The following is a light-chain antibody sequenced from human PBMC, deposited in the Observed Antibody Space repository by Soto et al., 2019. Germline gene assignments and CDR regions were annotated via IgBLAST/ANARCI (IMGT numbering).Light chain of an antibody. CDR1: QSLLHDNGNNF. Sequence: EIVMTQSPLSLPVTPGEPASISCRSSQSLLHDNGNNFLDWYLQKPGQSPQLLIYLGSNRASGVPDRFSGSGSGTDFTLTISRVEAEDVGVYYCMQTLQTWTFGQGTKVEI. CDR2: LGS. V-gene: IGKV2-28*01. CDR3: MQTLQTWT. J-gene: IGKJ1*01.